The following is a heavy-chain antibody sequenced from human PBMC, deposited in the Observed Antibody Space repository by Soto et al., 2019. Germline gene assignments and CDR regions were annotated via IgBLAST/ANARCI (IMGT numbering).Heavy chain of an antibody. CDR3: ARGRVLRYFDWLLWGEADYLKPEYYYYMDV. CDR1: GFTFSDYY. V-gene: IGHV3-11*01. Sequence: GGSLRLSCAASGFTFSDYYMSWIRQAPGKGLEWVSYISSSGSTIYYADSVKGRFTISRDNAKNSLYLQMNSLRAEDTAVYYCARGRVLRYFDWLLWGEADYLKPEYYYYMDVWGKGTTVTVSS. D-gene: IGHD3-9*01. J-gene: IGHJ6*03. CDR2: ISSSGSTI.